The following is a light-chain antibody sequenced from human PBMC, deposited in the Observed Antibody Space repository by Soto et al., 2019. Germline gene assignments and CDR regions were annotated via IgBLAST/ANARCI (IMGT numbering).Light chain of an antibody. CDR3: QQYHNWPIT. CDR1: QSVSST. J-gene: IGKJ5*01. CDR2: DAS. Sequence: EIVLTQSPGTLSLSPGERATFSCWVSQSVSSTLAWYQQKPGQAPRLLIYDASTRATGIPARFSGSGSGTDFTLTISGLQSEDFAVYSCQQYHNWPITFGQGTRLEIK. V-gene: IGKV3D-15*01.